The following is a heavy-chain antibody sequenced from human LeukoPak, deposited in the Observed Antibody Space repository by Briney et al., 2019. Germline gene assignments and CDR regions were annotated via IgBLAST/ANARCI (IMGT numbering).Heavy chain of an antibody. CDR3: ARARGCRGGSCYRGWFDP. J-gene: IGHJ5*02. CDR1: GGSFSGYY. D-gene: IGHD2-15*01. V-gene: IGHV4-34*01. Sequence: SETLSLTCAVYGGSFSGYYWSWIRQPPGKGLEWIGEINHSGSTNYNPSLKSRVTISVDTSKNQFSLKLSSVTAADTAVYYCARARGCRGGSCYRGWFDPWGQGTLVTVSS. CDR2: INHSGST.